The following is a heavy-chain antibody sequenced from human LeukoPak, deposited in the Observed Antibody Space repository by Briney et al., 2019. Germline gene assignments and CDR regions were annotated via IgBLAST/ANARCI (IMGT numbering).Heavy chain of an antibody. CDR1: GFTFSTYG. CDR2: IYYDGNGK. CDR3: VKSHSSSRSVLDC. J-gene: IGHJ4*02. Sequence: GGSLRLSCAVSGFTFSTYGMHWVRQAPGKGLEWVAVIYYDGNGKYYGDSVKGRFTISRDLSRNTLYLQMNSLRAEDTAVYYCVKSHSSSRSVLDCWGQGTLVTVSS. D-gene: IGHD6-13*01. V-gene: IGHV3-33*06.